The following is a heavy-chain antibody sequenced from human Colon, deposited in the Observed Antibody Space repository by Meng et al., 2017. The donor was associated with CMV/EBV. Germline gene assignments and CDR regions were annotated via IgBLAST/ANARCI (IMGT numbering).Heavy chain of an antibody. D-gene: IGHD3-22*01. CDR2: ISSSGSTI. V-gene: IGHV3-11*01. J-gene: IGHJ4*02. CDR1: GFNFSDHF. CDR3: ARSSEMIAVVIDS. Sequence: GESLKISCVASGFNFSDHFMTWMRQVPGKGLEWISYISSSGSTISYADSVKGRFTISRDNAKNSLSLQMNSLRAEDTAVYYCARSSEMIAVVIDSWGQGTAVTVSS.